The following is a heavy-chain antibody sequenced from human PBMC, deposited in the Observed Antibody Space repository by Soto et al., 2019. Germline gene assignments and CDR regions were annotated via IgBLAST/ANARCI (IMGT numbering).Heavy chain of an antibody. J-gene: IGHJ6*03. CDR2: IYYSGST. D-gene: IGHD6-6*01. Sequence: PSETLSLTCTVSGGSISSYYWSWIRQPPGKGLEWIGYIYYSGSTNYNPSLKSRVTISVDTSKNQFSLKLSSVTAADTAVYYCARFLLQLAPDYYYYMAVWGKGTTVTGSS. CDR3: ARFLLQLAPDYYYYMAV. V-gene: IGHV4-59*01. CDR1: GGSISSYY.